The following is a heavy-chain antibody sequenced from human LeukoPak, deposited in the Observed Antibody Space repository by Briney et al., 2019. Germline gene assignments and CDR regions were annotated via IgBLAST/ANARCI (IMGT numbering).Heavy chain of an antibody. J-gene: IGHJ4*02. CDR3: TIVGASDY. D-gene: IGHD1-26*01. V-gene: IGHV3-73*01. CDR1: GFTFSSYA. CDR2: IRSKANSYAT. Sequence: GSLRLSCAASGFTFSSYAMSWVRQASGKGLEWVGRIRSKANSYATAYAASVKGRFTISRDDSKNTAYLQMNSLKTEDTAVYYCTIVGASDYWGQGTLVTVSS.